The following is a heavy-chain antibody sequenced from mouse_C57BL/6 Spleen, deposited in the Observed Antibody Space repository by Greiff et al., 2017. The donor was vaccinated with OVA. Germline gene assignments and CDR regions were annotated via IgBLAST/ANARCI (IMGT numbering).Heavy chain of an antibody. Sequence: QVQLQQPGAELARPGSSVKLSCKASGYTFTSYWMHWVKQRPIQGLEWIGNIDPSDSETHYNQKFKDKATLTVDKSSSTAYMQLSSLTSEDSAVYGCAREGYDGGFAYSGHVTLVTVSA. CDR2: IDPSDSET. D-gene: IGHD2-2*01. CDR3: AREGYDGGFAY. J-gene: IGHJ3*01. CDR1: GYTFTSYW. V-gene: IGHV1-52*01.